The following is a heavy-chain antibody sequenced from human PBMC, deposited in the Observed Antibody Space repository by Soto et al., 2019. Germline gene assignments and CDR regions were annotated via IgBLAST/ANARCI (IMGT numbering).Heavy chain of an antibody. CDR1: GYTFTSYG. V-gene: IGHV1-18*01. D-gene: IGHD3-3*01. Sequence: ASVKVSCKASGYTFTSYGISWVRQAPGQGLEWMGWISAYNGNTNYAQKLQGRVTMTTDTSTSTAYMELRSLRSDDTALYYCAGDFVLRFLEWLLSSGMDVWVHGTTVTVSS. CDR3: AGDFVLRFLEWLLSSGMDV. J-gene: IGHJ6*01. CDR2: ISAYNGNT.